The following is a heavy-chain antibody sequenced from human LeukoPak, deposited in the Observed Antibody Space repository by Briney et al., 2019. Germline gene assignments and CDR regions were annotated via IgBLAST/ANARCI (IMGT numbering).Heavy chain of an antibody. CDR1: GFTFSSYA. D-gene: IGHD5-12*01. CDR2: ISGSGGST. J-gene: IGHJ6*03. CDR3: AKCIVATNYYYYYMDV. Sequence: GGSLRLSCAASGFTFSSYAMTWVRQAPGKGLEWVSAISGSGGSTYYADSVKGRFTISRDNSKNTLHLQMNSLRAEDTAVYYCAKCIVATNYYYYYMDVWGKGTTVTVSS. V-gene: IGHV3-23*01.